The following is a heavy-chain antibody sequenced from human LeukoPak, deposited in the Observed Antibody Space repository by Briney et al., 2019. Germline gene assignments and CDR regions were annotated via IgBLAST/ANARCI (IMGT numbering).Heavy chain of an antibody. CDR2: INHNGNVN. CDR1: GFTFSSYW. CDR3: ARGGGLDV. Sequence: GGSLRLSCAASGFTFSSYWMNWARQAPGKGLEWVASINHNGNVNYCVDSVKGRFTISRDNAKNSLYLQMSNLRAEDTAVYFCARGGGLDVWGQGATVTVSS. D-gene: IGHD3-16*01. J-gene: IGHJ6*02. V-gene: IGHV3-7*03.